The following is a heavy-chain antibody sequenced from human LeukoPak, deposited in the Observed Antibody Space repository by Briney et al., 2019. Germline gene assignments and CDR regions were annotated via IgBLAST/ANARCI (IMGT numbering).Heavy chain of an antibody. J-gene: IGHJ6*03. D-gene: IGHD3-3*01. CDR2: ISGSGGST. V-gene: IGHV3-23*01. CDR3: ANVLEWLFSDYMDV. CDR1: GFTFSSYA. Sequence: GGSLLLSGAAPGFTFSSYAMSWVRQAPGKGLEWVSAISGSGGSTYYAASVKGRFTISRDNSKNTLYLQMNSLRAEDTAVYYCANVLEWLFSDYMDVWGKGTTVTVSS.